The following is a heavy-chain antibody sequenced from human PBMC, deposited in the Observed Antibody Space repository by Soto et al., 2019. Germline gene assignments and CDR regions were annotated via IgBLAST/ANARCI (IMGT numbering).Heavy chain of an antibody. J-gene: IGHJ4*02. CDR3: ARDRGKVAGQYFDY. D-gene: IGHD6-19*01. V-gene: IGHV3-11*05. Sequence: PGGSLRLSCAASGFTFSDYYMSWIRQAPGKGLEWISYISSSGNCAKYGESVKGRFTISRDNTKNSLYLQMNSLRADDMAVYYCARDRGKVAGQYFDYWGQGILVTVSS. CDR1: GFTFSDYY. CDR2: ISSSGNCA.